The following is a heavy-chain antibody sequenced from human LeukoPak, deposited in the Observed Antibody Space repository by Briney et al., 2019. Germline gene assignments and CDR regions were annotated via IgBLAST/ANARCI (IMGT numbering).Heavy chain of an antibody. CDR3: ARVPRREYYYDSSGYSL. CDR1: GGSFSGYY. V-gene: IGHV4-34*01. D-gene: IGHD3-22*01. Sequence: SETLSLTCAVYGGSFSGYYWSWIRQPPGKGQEWIGEINHSGSTNYNPSLKSRVTISVDTSKNQFSLKLSSVTAAGTAVYYCARVPRREYYYDSSGYSLWGQGTLVTVSS. CDR2: INHSGST. J-gene: IGHJ4*02.